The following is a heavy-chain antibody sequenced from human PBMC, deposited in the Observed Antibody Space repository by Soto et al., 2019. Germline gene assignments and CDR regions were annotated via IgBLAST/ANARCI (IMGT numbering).Heavy chain of an antibody. CDR1: GGTFSSYA. CDR2: IIPIPGTA. J-gene: IGHJ6*02. Sequence: QVQLVQSGAEVKKPGSSVKVSCKASGGTFSSYAISWVRQAPGQGLEWMGGIIPIPGTANYAQKFQGRVTITEDEATSTAYRELSSLRSEDTAVYYCARSQGSSTSLEIYYYYYYGMDVWGQGTTVTVAS. CDR3: ARSQGSSTSLEIYYYYYYGMDV. D-gene: IGHD2-2*01. V-gene: IGHV1-69*01.